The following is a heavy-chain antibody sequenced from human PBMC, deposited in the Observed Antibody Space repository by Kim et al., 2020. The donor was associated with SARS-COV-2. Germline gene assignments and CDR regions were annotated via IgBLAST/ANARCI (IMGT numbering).Heavy chain of an antibody. CDR2: IYSGGST. D-gene: IGHD6-19*01. Sequence: GGSLRLSCAASGFTVSSNYMSWVRQAPGEGLEWVSVIYSGGSTYYADSVKGRFTISRDNSKNTLYLQMNSLRAEDTAVYYCARSTWGAVAGKEFDYWGQGTLVTVSS. V-gene: IGHV3-53*01. J-gene: IGHJ4*02. CDR1: GFTVSSNY. CDR3: ARSTWGAVAGKEFDY.